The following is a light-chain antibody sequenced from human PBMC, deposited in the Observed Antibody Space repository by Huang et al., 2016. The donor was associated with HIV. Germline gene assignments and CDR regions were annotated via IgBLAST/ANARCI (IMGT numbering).Light chain of an antibody. J-gene: IGKJ2*01. V-gene: IGKV1-6*01. CDR1: QGIGDD. Sequence: AIQMTQSPSSLSASVGDRGTITCRASQGIGDDLGWYQQKPGKAPKLLIYAASSLQNVVPSRFSGSGSGTDFTLTISSLQPEDSATYYCLQDYSYPYTFGQGTKLEIK. CDR2: AAS. CDR3: LQDYSYPYT.